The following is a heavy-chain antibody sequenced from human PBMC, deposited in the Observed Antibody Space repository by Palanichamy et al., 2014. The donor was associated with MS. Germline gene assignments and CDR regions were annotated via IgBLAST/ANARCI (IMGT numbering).Heavy chain of an antibody. CDR2: ISHSLNL. CDR3: ARRPLSWFDP. J-gene: IGHJ5*02. CDR1: NFSISSGDF. Sequence: QVQLQESGPGLVKPSETLSLTCAVSNFSISSGDFWDWIRQPPGKGLEWIGSISHSLNLYYNPSLRGRVSISMDASQNHFFLNLLSATAADTAIYYCARRPLSWFDPWGQGILVTVSS. V-gene: IGHV4-38-2*01.